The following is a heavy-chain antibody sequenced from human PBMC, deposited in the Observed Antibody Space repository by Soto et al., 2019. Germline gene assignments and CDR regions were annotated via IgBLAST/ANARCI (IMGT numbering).Heavy chain of an antibody. J-gene: IGHJ5*02. CDR1: GGSIISSSYY. CDR3: ARHSLSPLWFGELLLEGNWFDP. D-gene: IGHD3-10*01. V-gene: IGHV4-39*01. CDR2: IYYSGST. Sequence: TSETLSLTCTVSGGSIISSSYYWGWIRQPPGKGLEWIGSIYYSGSTYYNPSLKSRVTISVDTSKNQFSLKLSSVTAADTAVYYCARHSLSPLWFGELLLEGNWFDPWGQGTPVTVSS.